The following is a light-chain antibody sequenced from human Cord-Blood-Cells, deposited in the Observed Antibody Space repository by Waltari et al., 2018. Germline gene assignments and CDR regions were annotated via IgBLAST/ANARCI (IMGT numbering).Light chain of an antibody. CDR1: QDISNY. CDR3: QQYDNLPFT. CDR2: DAS. Sequence: DIQMTQSPSPLSASVGVRVTITCQASQDISNYLNWDQQKPGKAPKLLIYDASNLETGVPSRFSGSGSGTDFTFTISSLQPEDIATYYCQQYDNLPFTFGPGTKVDIK. V-gene: IGKV1-33*01. J-gene: IGKJ3*01.